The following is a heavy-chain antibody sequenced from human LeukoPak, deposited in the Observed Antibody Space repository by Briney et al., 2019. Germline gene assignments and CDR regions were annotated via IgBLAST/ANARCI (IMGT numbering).Heavy chain of an antibody. D-gene: IGHD3-3*01. Sequence: GASVKVSCKASGGTFSSYAISWVRRAPGQGLEWMGGIIPIFGTANYAQKFQGRVTITADKSTSTAYMELSSLRSEDTAVYYCARYDFWSGYSSGEYFQHWGQGTLVTVSS. J-gene: IGHJ1*01. CDR3: ARYDFWSGYSSGEYFQH. CDR2: IIPIFGTA. CDR1: GGTFSSYA. V-gene: IGHV1-69*06.